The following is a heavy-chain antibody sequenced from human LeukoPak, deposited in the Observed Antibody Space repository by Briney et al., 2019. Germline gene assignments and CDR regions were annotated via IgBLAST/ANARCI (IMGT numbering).Heavy chain of an antibody. Sequence: GGALRLSCAASGFTFSNAWMSWVGQAPGKGREGVGRIKSKTDGGTTDYAAPVIRRFTISRDDSKNTLYLQMNSLKTEDTAVYYCIGDSSGYSVYWGQGTLVTVSS. CDR3: IGDSSGYSVY. V-gene: IGHV3-15*01. CDR2: IKSKTDGGTT. CDR1: GFTFSNAW. J-gene: IGHJ4*02. D-gene: IGHD3-22*01.